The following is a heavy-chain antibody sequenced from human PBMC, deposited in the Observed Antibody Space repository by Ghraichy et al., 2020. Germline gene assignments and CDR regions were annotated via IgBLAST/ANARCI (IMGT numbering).Heavy chain of an antibody. CDR2: IRSKANSYAT. CDR3: TRQGAVVPAAINYYYGMDV. J-gene: IGHJ6*02. CDR1: GFTFSGSA. V-gene: IGHV3-73*01. D-gene: IGHD2-2*01. Sequence: GALRLSCAASGFTFSGSAMHWVRQASGKGLEWVGRIRSKANSYATAYAASVKGRFTISRDDSKNTAYLQMNSLKTEDTAVYYCTRQGAVVPAAINYYYGMDVWGQGTTVTVSS.